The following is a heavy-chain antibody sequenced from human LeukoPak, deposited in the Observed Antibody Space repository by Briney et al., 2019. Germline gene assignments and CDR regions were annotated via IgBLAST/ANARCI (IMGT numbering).Heavy chain of an antibody. V-gene: IGHV3-21*01. CDR1: GFTFSSYS. Sequence: GGSLRLSCAASGFTFSSYSMNWVRQAPGKGLEWVSSTTSSSSYIYYADSVKGRFTISRDNAKNSLYLQMNSLRAEDTAVYYCAREYGSGSYRFWGQGTLVTVSS. J-gene: IGHJ4*02. CDR2: TTSSSSYI. D-gene: IGHD3-10*01. CDR3: AREYGSGSYRF.